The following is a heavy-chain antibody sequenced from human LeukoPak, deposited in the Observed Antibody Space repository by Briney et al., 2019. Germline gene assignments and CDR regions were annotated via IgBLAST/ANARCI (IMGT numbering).Heavy chain of an antibody. CDR2: IYTSGST. CDR3: ARGRFLVDY. CDR1: GGSISSGSYY. D-gene: IGHD3-3*01. Sequence: SETLSLTCTVSGGSISSGSYYWSWIRQPAGKGLEWIGRIYTSGSTNYNPSLKSRVTISVDTSKNQFSLKLSSVTAADTAVYYCARGRFLVDYWGQGTLVTVSS. J-gene: IGHJ4*02. V-gene: IGHV4-61*02.